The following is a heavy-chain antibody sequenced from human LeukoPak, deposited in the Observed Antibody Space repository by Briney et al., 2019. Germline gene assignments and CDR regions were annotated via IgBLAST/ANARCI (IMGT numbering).Heavy chain of an antibody. CDR1: GGTCSSYA. J-gene: IGHJ4*02. CDR3: ARDGDCSGGSCYDY. Sequence: SVKVSCKASGGTCSSYAISWVRHAPGQGLEWMGGIIPIFGTANYAQKFQGRVTITADESTSTAYMELSSLRSEDTAVYYCARDGDCSGGSCYDYWGQGTLVTVSS. CDR2: IIPIFGTA. D-gene: IGHD2-15*01. V-gene: IGHV1-69*01.